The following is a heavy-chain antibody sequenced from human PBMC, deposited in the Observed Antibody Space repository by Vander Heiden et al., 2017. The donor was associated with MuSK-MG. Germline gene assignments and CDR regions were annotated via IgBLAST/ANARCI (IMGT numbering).Heavy chain of an antibody. J-gene: IGHJ6*03. D-gene: IGHD3-3*01. CDR3: AKDGYPITIRILRHYYYYMDV. CDR2: IWYDGSNK. V-gene: IGHV3-33*06. CDR1: GFTFSSYG. Sequence: QVQLVESGGGVVQPGRSLRLSCAAAGFTFSSYGMHWVRQAPGKGMEWVAVIWYDGSNKYYEDSVKGRFTISRDNSKNTLYLQMNSLRAEDTAVYYCAKDGYPITIRILRHYYYYMDVWGDGPTV.